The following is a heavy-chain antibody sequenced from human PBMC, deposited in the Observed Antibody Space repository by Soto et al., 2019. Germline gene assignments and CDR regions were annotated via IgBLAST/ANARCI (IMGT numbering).Heavy chain of an antibody. Sequence: GGSLRLSCLASGFTFSDYAMTWVRHVPGRGLEWVASLDGAGGSTYYAGSVRGRFTISRDNSQNTLFLQMKRLTVDDTAIYYCAAPRDEYGSGVSWFTYGMDIWGQGTTVTVSS. CDR3: AAPRDEYGSGVSWFTYGMDI. CDR1: GFTFSDYA. D-gene: IGHD3-10*01. CDR2: LDGAGGST. V-gene: IGHV3-23*01. J-gene: IGHJ6*02.